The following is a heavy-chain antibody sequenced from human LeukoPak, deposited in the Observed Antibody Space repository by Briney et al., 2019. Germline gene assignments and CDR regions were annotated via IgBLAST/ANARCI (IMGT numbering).Heavy chain of an antibody. CDR3: AKAYGGNSKAFDI. CDR2: ISGSGGST. D-gene: IGHD4-23*01. J-gene: IGHJ3*02. Sequence: GGSLRLSCAASGFTFSSYAMAWVRQAPGKGLEWVSAISGSGGSTYYADSVKGRFTISRDNSKNTLYLQMNSLRAEDTAVYYCAKAYGGNSKAFDIWGQGTMVTVSS. CDR1: GFTFSSYA. V-gene: IGHV3-23*01.